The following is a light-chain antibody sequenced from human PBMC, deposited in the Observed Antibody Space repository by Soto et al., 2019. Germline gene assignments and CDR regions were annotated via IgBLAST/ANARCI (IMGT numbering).Light chain of an antibody. V-gene: IGLV2-23*01. CDR2: EGS. CDR3: CSYPSDTLFYV. Sequence: QSALTQPASVSGSPGQSITISCTGTSSDVASYKLVSWYQHHPGKAPKLMIYEGSKRPSGVSNRFSGSMSGDTASLTISGLQAEDEADYYCCSYPSDTLFYVFGAGTKLTVL. CDR1: SSDVASYKL. J-gene: IGLJ1*01.